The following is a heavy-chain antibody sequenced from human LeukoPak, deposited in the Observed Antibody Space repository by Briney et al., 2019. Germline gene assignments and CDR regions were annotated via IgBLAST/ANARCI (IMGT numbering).Heavy chain of an antibody. CDR2: IWYDGSNK. Sequence: GGSLRLSCAASGFTFSTYGMHWVSQAPGKGLEWVAVIWYDGSNKYYADSVKGRFTISRDNSKNTLYLQMNSLRAEDTAVYYCARGDGYNFGLHDYWGQGTLVTVSS. V-gene: IGHV3-33*01. J-gene: IGHJ4*02. CDR3: ARGDGYNFGLHDY. CDR1: GFTFSTYG. D-gene: IGHD5-24*01.